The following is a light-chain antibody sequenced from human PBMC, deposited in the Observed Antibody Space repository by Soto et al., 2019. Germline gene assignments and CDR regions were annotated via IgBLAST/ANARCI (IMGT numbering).Light chain of an antibody. CDR3: QQYNNWPRT. CDR2: GAA. CDR1: QSVSSN. V-gene: IGKV3-15*01. J-gene: IGKJ1*01. Sequence: EIVMTQSPATLSVSPGERATLSCRASQSVSSNLAWYQQKPGQAPRLLIYGAATRATGIPARCSGSGSGTELTLTLSSLQSEGFAVYYCQQYNNWPRTFGQGTKVEIK.